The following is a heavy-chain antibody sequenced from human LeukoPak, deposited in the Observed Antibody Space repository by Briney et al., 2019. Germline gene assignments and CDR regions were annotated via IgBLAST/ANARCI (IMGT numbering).Heavy chain of an antibody. D-gene: IGHD4-23*01. J-gene: IGHJ4*02. V-gene: IGHV3-48*02. CDR3: GRHDYGGNSGDN. CDR1: GFTFSSYG. Sequence: PGGSLRLSCAASGFTFSSYGMNWVRQAPGKGLEWVSYIGTSSSTIYYADSVKGRFTISRDNAKNSLYLQMNSLRDEDTAVYYCGRHDYGGNSGDNWGLGTLVTVSS. CDR2: IGTSSSTI.